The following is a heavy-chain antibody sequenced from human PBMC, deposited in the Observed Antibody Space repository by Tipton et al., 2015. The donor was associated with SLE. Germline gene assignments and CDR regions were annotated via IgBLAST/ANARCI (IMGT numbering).Heavy chain of an antibody. CDR3: TAGEATFDS. V-gene: IGHV3-15*01. D-gene: IGHD3-10*01. CDR2: INSKTDGGTT. J-gene: IGHJ4*02. CDR1: GFSFSNAW. Sequence: GSLRLSCVVSGFSFSNAWMSWVRQAPGQGLEWVGRINSKTDGGTTDYAAPVKGRFTISRDDSKNTLYLQMNSLKTEDTAVYYCTAGEATFDSWGQGTLVTVSS.